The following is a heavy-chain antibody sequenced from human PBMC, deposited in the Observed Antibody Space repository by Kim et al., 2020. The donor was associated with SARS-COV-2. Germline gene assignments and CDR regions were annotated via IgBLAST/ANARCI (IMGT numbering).Heavy chain of an antibody. Sequence: NNTPSLQGRVTISVDTSKTQFSLRLRSVTAADTAVYYCARARIYTYYYDVWGQGTLVTVSS. CDR3: ARARIYTYYYDV. D-gene: IGHD3-22*01. V-gene: IGHV4-59*01. J-gene: IGHJ4*02.